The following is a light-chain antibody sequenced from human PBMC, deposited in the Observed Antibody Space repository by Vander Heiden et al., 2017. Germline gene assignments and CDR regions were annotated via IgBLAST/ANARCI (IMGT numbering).Light chain of an antibody. V-gene: IGKV3-15*01. CDR2: GAS. Sequence: EIVMTQSPASLSVSLGERATLSCRASENVRNNIAWYQQKPGQAPRLLIYGASTRATGVTARFRGSASGTEFTLTISGLQSEDFGIYYCQQYNNWPPWTFGQGTKVEIK. CDR3: QQYNNWPPWT. J-gene: IGKJ1*01. CDR1: ENVRNN.